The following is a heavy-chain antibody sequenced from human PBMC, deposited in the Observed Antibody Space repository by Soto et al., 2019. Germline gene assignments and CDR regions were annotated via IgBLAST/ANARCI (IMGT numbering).Heavy chain of an antibody. D-gene: IGHD3-22*01. J-gene: IGHJ5*02. Sequence: SVKVSCKASGGTFGSYAITWVRQAPGQGLEWVGRIIPIFGTTNYAQNLQGRVTISADKSTLTSYMELHSLTSEDTALYYCARDRTDSGYYTHWLDPWGQGTQVTVSS. V-gene: IGHV1-69*06. CDR3: ARDRTDSGYYTHWLDP. CDR1: GGTFGSYA. CDR2: IIPIFGTT.